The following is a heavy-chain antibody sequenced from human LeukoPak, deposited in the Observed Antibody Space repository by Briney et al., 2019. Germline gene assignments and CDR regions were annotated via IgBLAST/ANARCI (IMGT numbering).Heavy chain of an antibody. Sequence: GGSLRLSCAASVFILSDAWMAWVRQAPGKGLEWVGGIKSKTHGGATDYAAHVKGRFSISRDDSKNTLYLQINSLTTEDTAVYYCTTDTWNWGQGTLVTVSS. V-gene: IGHV3-15*01. J-gene: IGHJ4*02. D-gene: IGHD3-16*01. CDR3: TTDTWN. CDR1: VFILSDAW. CDR2: IKSKTHGGAT.